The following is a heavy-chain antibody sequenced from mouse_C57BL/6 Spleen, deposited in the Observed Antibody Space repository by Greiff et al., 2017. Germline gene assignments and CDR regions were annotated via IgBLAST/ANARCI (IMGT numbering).Heavy chain of an antibody. V-gene: IGHV1-39*01. CDR3: ARGEANWDVGFDY. J-gene: IGHJ2*01. CDR2: INPNYGTT. D-gene: IGHD4-1*01. CDR1: GYSFTDYN. Sequence: VQLKESGPELVKPGASVKISCKASGYSFTDYNMNWVKQSNGKSLEWIGVINPNYGTTSYNQKFKGKATLTVDQSSSPAYMQLNSLTSEDSAVYYCARGEANWDVGFDYWGQGTTLTVSS.